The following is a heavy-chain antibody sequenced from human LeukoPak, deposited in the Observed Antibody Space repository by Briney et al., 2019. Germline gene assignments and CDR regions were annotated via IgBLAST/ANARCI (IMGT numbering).Heavy chain of an antibody. CDR3: ASSSGSYGGGYYFDY. D-gene: IGHD1-26*01. CDR2: IIPIFGTA. V-gene: IGHV1-69*05. Sequence: SVKVSCKASGGTFSSYAISWVRQAPGQGLEWMGRIIPIFGTANYAQKFQGRVAITTDESTSTAYMELSSLRSEDTAVYYCASSSGSYGGGYYFDYWGQGTLVTVSS. CDR1: GGTFSSYA. J-gene: IGHJ4*02.